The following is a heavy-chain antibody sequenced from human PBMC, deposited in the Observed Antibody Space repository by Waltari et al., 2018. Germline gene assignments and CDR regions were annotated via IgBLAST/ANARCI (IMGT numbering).Heavy chain of an antibody. CDR1: GFTFNIYA. V-gene: IGHV3-30-3*01. J-gene: IGHJ6*02. Sequence: QVQLVEFGGDMVQPGRSLRLSCAASGFTFNIYAMPWVRQAPGKGLEWVAAITKDGVDKHYADSVKGRFTISRDNSKNTVDLQMSSLRAEDTALYYCARDWDVWGQGTTVTVSS. CDR2: ITKDGVDK. CDR3: ARDWDV.